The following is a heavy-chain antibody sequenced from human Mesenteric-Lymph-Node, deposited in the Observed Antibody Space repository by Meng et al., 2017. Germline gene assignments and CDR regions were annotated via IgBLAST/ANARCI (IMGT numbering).Heavy chain of an antibody. CDR3: ARGVGSSWYRGYWFDP. D-gene: IGHD6-13*01. Sequence: QQLRPGLRKPSHPPPLTCAIYVGSFTGYYWSWVRQPPGKGLECIGYTYNGWSTYYNPSLKSRVSMSVDTSKNQFSLTLSSVTAANTAVYYCARGVGSSWYRGYWFDPWGQGTLVTVSS. J-gene: IGHJ5*02. CDR2: TYNGWST. CDR1: VGSFTGYY. V-gene: IGHV4-34*09.